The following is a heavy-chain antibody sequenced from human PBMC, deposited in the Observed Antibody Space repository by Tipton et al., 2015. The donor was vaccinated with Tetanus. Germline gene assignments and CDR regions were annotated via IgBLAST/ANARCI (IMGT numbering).Heavy chain of an antibody. V-gene: IGHV3-23*01. CDR2: ISGSGGST. Sequence: SLRLSCAASGFTFSSYAMSWVRQAPGKGLEWVSAISGSGGSTYYADSVKGRFTISRDNSKNTLYLQMNNLRAEDTAVYYCAKDGYYGSNYYYGMDVWGQGTTVTVSS. CDR3: AKDGYYGSNYYYGMDV. CDR1: GFTFSSYA. J-gene: IGHJ6*02. D-gene: IGHD3-10*01.